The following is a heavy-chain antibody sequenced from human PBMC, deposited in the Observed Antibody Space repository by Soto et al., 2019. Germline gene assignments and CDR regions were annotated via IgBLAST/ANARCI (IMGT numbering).Heavy chain of an antibody. J-gene: IGHJ5*02. CDR2: IYHSGST. CDR1: GGSISSGGYS. V-gene: IGHV4-30-2*01. Sequence: SETLSLTCAVSGGSISSGGYSWSWIRQPPGKGLDWIGYIYHSGSTYYNPSLKSRVTISVDRSKNQFSLKLSSVTAADTAVYYCARVPDRWGQGTLVTVSS. D-gene: IGHD2-2*01. CDR3: ARVPDR.